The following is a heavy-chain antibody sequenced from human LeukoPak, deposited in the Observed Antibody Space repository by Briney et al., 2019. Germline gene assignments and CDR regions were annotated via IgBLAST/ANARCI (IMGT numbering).Heavy chain of an antibody. CDR1: GFTFSSYA. CDR2: ISSTDGST. CDR3: AKGQGGSYLSYSDY. D-gene: IGHD1-26*01. V-gene: IGHV3-23*01. J-gene: IGHJ4*02. Sequence: GGSLRLSCAGSGFTFSSYAMSWVRQAPGKGLEWVSIISSTDGSTNYADSVKGRFTISRDNSKNTLYLQMNSLRAEDTAVYYCAKGQGGSYLSYSDYWGQGALVTVSS.